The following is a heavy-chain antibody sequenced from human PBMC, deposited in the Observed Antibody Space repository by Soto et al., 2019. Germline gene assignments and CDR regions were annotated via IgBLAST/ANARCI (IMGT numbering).Heavy chain of an antibody. CDR1: GYTFTSYG. D-gene: IGHD1-1*01. Sequence: QVHLVQSGAEVKKPGASVKVSCKASGYTFTSYGITWVRQAPGLGLGWMGWISAHNGNTDDAQELRGRVIVTRDTSTSTAYMELRGLRSDDTAVDYCARGRYGDYWGQGALVTVSS. CDR2: ISAHNGNT. V-gene: IGHV1-18*01. CDR3: ARGRYGDY. J-gene: IGHJ4*02.